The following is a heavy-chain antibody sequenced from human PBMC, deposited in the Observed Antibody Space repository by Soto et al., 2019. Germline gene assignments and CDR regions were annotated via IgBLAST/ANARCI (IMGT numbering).Heavy chain of an antibody. V-gene: IGHV1-69*08. CDR2: IIPILGIA. D-gene: IGHD2-2*01. Sequence: QVQLVQSGAEVKKPGSSVKVSCKASGGTFSSYTISWVRQAPGQGLEWMGRIIPILGIANYAQKFQGRVTITADKSTSTAYMELSSLRSEDTAVYYCARDGIVVVPAAILPVPWYFDLWGRGTLVTVSS. J-gene: IGHJ2*01. CDR1: GGTFSSYT. CDR3: ARDGIVVVPAAILPVPWYFDL.